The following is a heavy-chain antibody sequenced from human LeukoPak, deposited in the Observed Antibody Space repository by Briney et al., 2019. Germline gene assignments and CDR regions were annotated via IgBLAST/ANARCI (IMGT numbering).Heavy chain of an antibody. D-gene: IGHD5-18*01. Sequence: SETLSLTCTVSGGSISSYYWSWIRQPPGKGLEWIGYIDYSGSTNYNPSLKSRVTISVDTSKNQFSLKLSSVTAADTAVYYCASGYSYGYVGSYYYYMDVWGKGTTVTVSS. CDR3: ASGYSYGYVGSYYYYMDV. CDR2: IDYSGST. V-gene: IGHV4-59*01. J-gene: IGHJ6*03. CDR1: GGSISSYY.